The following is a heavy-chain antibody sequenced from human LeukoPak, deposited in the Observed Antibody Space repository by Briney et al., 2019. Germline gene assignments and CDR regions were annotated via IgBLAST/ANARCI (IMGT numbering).Heavy chain of an antibody. CDR2: IYYSGRT. Sequence: SETLSLTCTVSGGSISSYYWSWIRQPPGKGLEWIGYIYYSGRTNYNPSLMSRVTISVDTSKNQFSLKLSSVTAADTAVYYCARNYDSSGYLGYWGQGTLVTVSS. CDR1: GGSISSYY. D-gene: IGHD3-22*01. CDR3: ARNYDSSGYLGY. J-gene: IGHJ4*02. V-gene: IGHV4-59*01.